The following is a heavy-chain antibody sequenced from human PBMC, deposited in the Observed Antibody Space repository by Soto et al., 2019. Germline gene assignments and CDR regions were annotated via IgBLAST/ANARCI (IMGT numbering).Heavy chain of an antibody. CDR1: GGSISSYY. Sequence: SETLSLTCTVSGGSISSYYWSWIRQPPGKGLEWIGYIYYSGSTNYNPSLKSRVTISVDTSKNQFSLKLSSVTAADTAVYYCARDSGYSSGWYPFDPWGQGTLVTVS. CDR3: ARDSGYSSGWYPFDP. V-gene: IGHV4-59*01. CDR2: IYYSGST. D-gene: IGHD6-19*01. J-gene: IGHJ5*02.